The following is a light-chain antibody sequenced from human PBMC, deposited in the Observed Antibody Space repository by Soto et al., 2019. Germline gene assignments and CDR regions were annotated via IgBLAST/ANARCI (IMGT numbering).Light chain of an antibody. Sequence: EIVMTQSPATLSVSPGERATLSCRASQSVGDRWAWYQQKPGQAPRLLIYTASIRASGTPARFSGSGSGTEFTLTISSLQSEDFAVYYCQQYNNWPPLTFGGGTKVEIK. V-gene: IGKV3-15*01. CDR3: QQYNNWPPLT. CDR2: TAS. CDR1: QSVGDR. J-gene: IGKJ4*01.